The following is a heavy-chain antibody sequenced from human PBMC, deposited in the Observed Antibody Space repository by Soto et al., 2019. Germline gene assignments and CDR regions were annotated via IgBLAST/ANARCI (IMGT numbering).Heavy chain of an antibody. CDR3: ARVFAGGGVVISHAFDI. D-gene: IGHD3-3*01. CDR1: GGSISSYY. V-gene: IGHV4-59*01. J-gene: IGHJ3*02. CDR2: IYYSGST. Sequence: SETLSLTCTVSGGSISSYYWSWIRQPPGKGLEWIGYIYYSGSTNYNPSLKSRVTISVDTSKNQFSLKLSSVTAADTAVYYCARVFAGGGVVISHAFDIWGQGTMVTVSS.